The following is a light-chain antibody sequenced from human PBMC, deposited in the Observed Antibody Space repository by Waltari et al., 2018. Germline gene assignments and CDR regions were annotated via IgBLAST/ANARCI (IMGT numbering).Light chain of an antibody. Sequence: VLTQSPGALSLPPGERVTLSCRASQSLTKRYLAWYQQKPGQAPRLLIYGASSRAAGIPDRFSGSGSGTDFTLTISRLEPEDFAVYDCQQYGSSIMYTFGQGTKLEIK. CDR2: GAS. CDR1: QSLTKRY. CDR3: QQYGSSIMYT. J-gene: IGKJ2*01. V-gene: IGKV3-20*01.